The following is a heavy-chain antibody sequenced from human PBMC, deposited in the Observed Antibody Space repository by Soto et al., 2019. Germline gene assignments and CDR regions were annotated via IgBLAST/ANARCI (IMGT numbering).Heavy chain of an antibody. CDR3: ARLFKDIVVVPEERYYYYYMDV. D-gene: IGHD2-2*01. V-gene: IGHV1-18*01. CDR1: GYTFTSYG. J-gene: IGHJ6*03. CDR2: ISAYNGNT. Sequence: GASWKLSCKSSGYTFTSYGISWVRHAPGQGLEWMGWISAYNGNTNYAQKLQGRVTMTTDTSTSTAYMELRSLRSDDTAVYYCARLFKDIVVVPEERYYYYYMDVWGKGTTVTVSS.